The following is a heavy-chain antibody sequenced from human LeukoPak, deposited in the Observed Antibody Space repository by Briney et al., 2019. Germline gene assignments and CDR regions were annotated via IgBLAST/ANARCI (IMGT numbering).Heavy chain of an antibody. V-gene: IGHV4-59*08. J-gene: IGHJ3*02. CDR1: GGSISGYY. Sequence: PPETLSLTCSVSGGSISGYYWSGIWQPPGKGLEWIGYIYYSGTTNYNPSLKSRVTISVDTTKNQFSLKLSSVTAADTAVYCCARHRPLDNDGFDIWGQGTMVTVSS. CDR3: ARHRPLDNDGFDI. D-gene: IGHD1-14*01. CDR2: IYYSGTT.